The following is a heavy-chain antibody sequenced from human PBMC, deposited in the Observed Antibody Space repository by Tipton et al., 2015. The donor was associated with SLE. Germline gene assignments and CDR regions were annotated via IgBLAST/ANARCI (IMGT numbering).Heavy chain of an antibody. CDR1: GASISGYF. CDR3: ARGHPHIVVVIGGGWFDP. CDR2: IHDTGSS. V-gene: IGHV4-59*08. D-gene: IGHD2-21*01. J-gene: IGHJ5*02. Sequence: TLSLTCIVSGASISGYFWSWIRQPPGKGLEWIGYIHDTGSSNYNPSHQGRVSGSIDTPKNQLSLKLSSVTAADTAVYYCARGHPHIVVVIGGGWFDPWGQGTLFTVS.